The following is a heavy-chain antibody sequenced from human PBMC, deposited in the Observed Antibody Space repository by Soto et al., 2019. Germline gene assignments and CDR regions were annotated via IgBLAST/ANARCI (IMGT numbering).Heavy chain of an antibody. V-gene: IGHV1-69*13. CDR1: GGTFSSYA. Sequence: ASVKVSCKASGGTFSSYAISWVRQAPGQGLEWMGGIIPIFGTANYAQKFQGRVTITADESTSTAYMELSSLRSEDTAVYYCAGDASGYSYGYYYYYGMDVWGQGTTVTVSS. D-gene: IGHD5-18*01. CDR2: IIPIFGTA. CDR3: AGDASGYSYGYYYYYGMDV. J-gene: IGHJ6*02.